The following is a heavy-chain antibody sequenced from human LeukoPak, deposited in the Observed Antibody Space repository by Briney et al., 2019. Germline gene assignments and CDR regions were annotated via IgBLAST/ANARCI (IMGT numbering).Heavy chain of an antibody. CDR1: GFTFSSFW. J-gene: IGHJ6*03. CDR3: AREAGSGTYRGKYYYYYMDV. CDR2: IKQDGSEK. Sequence: PGGSLGLSCAASGFTFSSFWMNWVRQAPGKGLEWVTNIKQDGSEKYYVDSVKGRFTISRDNAKNSLFLQMNSLRAEDTAVYYCAREAGSGTYRGKYYYYYMDVWGKGTTVTVSS. D-gene: IGHD3-10*01. V-gene: IGHV3-7*03.